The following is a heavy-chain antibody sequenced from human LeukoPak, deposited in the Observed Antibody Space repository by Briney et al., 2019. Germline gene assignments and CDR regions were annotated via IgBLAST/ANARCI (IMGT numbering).Heavy chain of an antibody. CDR1: GFTVSSNY. V-gene: IGHV3-66*01. CDR3: ASTSGYYSGNDY. J-gene: IGHJ4*02. Sequence: GGSLRLSCAASGFTVSSNYMSWVRQAPGKGLEWVSVIYSGGSTYYADSVKGRFTISRDNSKNTLYLQMNSLRAEDTAVYYCASTSGYYSGNDYSGQGTLVTVSS. CDR2: IYSGGST. D-gene: IGHD3-22*01.